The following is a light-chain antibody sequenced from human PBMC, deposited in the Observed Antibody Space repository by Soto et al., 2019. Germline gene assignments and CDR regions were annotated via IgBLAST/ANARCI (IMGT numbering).Light chain of an antibody. CDR1: QSISSW. Sequence: DIQMTQSPSTLSASVGDRVTITCRASQSISSWLAWYQQKPGKAPKLLIYDASSLESGVPSRFSGRGSGTEFNLTLSSLQPDDFATYYCQQYNSYPYTFGQGTKLEIK. V-gene: IGKV1-5*01. J-gene: IGKJ2*01. CDR2: DAS. CDR3: QQYNSYPYT.